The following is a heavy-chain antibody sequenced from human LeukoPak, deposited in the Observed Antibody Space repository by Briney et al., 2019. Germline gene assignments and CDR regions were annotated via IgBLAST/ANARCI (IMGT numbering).Heavy chain of an antibody. V-gene: IGHV4-39*01. CDR2: IYYSGRP. CDR1: GGSISRSTYY. Sequence: SDTLSLTCTVSGGSISRSTYYWGWIRQPPGKGLEWIGSIYYSGRPYYNPSLKSRLTISVDTSKNQFSLKLNSVTAADTAVYYCARHPGITAAGTGFDIWGQGTMVTVSS. CDR3: ARHPGITAAGTGFDI. J-gene: IGHJ3*02. D-gene: IGHD6-13*01.